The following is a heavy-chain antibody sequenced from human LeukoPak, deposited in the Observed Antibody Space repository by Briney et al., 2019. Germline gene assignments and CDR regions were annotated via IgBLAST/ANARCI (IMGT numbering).Heavy chain of an antibody. D-gene: IGHD2-15*01. Sequence: TGGSLRLSCAASGFTFSSYSMNWVRQAPGKGLEWVSSISSSSSYIYYADSVKGRFTISRDNAKNSLYLQMNSLRAEDTAVYYCAREYCSGGRCQYYFDYWGQGTLVTVSS. CDR1: GFTFSSYS. CDR3: AREYCSGGRCQYYFDY. J-gene: IGHJ4*02. V-gene: IGHV3-21*01. CDR2: ISSSSSYI.